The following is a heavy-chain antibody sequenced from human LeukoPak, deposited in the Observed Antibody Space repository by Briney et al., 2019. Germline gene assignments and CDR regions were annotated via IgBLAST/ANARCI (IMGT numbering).Heavy chain of an antibody. CDR1: GFTFRSFE. Sequence: GGSLRLSCAASGFTFRSFEMNWVRQAPGKGLEWVSYISSSGSTIYYADSVKGRFTISRDNAKDSVYLKMNSLRGDDTAVYYCARSQDFDWFEYYMDVWGKGTTVTISS. D-gene: IGHD3-9*01. J-gene: IGHJ6*03. CDR2: ISSSGSTI. V-gene: IGHV3-48*03. CDR3: ARSQDFDWFEYYMDV.